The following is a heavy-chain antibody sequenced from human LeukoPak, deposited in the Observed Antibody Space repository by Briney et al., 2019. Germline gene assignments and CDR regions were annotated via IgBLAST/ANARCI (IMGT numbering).Heavy chain of an antibody. D-gene: IGHD3-10*01. CDR1: GFTLRVNY. CDR2: IYSDGTT. Sequence: PGGSLRLSCVASGFTLRVNYMTWIRQTPGRGLEWVSVIYSDGTTKYADSAKGRFTISRDNSKSMVYLQMDRLRAEDTAVYYCARDSGYGSGSFDYWGQGTLVTVSS. V-gene: IGHV3-53*01. CDR3: ARDSGYGSGSFDY. J-gene: IGHJ4*02.